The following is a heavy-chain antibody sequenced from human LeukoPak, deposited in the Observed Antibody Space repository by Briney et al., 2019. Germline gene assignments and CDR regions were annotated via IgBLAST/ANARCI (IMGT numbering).Heavy chain of an antibody. CDR2: INHSGST. CDR3: ARISGSYYLSDAFDI. V-gene: IGHV4-34*01. D-gene: IGHD1-26*01. J-gene: IGHJ3*02. CDR1: GGSFSGYY. Sequence: PSETLSLTCAVYGGSFSGYYWSWIRQPPGKGLEWIGEINHSGSTNYNPSLKSRVTMSVDTSKNQFSLKLSSVTAADTAVYYCARISGSYYLSDAFDIWGQGTMVTVSS.